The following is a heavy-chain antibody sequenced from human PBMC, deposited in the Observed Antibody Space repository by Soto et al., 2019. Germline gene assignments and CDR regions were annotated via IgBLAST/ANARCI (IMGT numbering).Heavy chain of an antibody. CDR2: ISAYNGNT. V-gene: IGHV1-18*01. CDR1: GYTFTSYG. Sequence: QVQLVQSGAEVKKPGASVKVSCKASGYTFTSYGISWVRQAPGQGLEWMGWISAYNGNTNYTQQLQGRVTMTTDTSTRTASMELRSLRSDDTAVYFCARRAPPMDVWGQGTTVTVSS. CDR3: ARRAPPMDV. J-gene: IGHJ6*02.